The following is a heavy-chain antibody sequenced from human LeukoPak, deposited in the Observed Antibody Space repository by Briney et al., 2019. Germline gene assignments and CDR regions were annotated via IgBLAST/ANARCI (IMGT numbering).Heavy chain of an antibody. V-gene: IGHV1-69*05. CDR3: ARTYDWNYGGLFDY. CDR2: IIPIFGTP. J-gene: IGHJ4*02. D-gene: IGHD1-7*01. CDR1: GGTFSSYA. Sequence: SVKVSCKASGGTFSSYAISWVRQAPGQGLEWMGGIIPIFGTPNYAQKFQGRVTITTDESTSTAYMELSSLRSEDTAVYYCARTYDWNYGGLFDYWGQGTLVTVSS.